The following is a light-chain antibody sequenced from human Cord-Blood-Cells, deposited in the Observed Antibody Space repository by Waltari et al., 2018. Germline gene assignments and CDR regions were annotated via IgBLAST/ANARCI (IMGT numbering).Light chain of an antibody. V-gene: IGLV2-11*01. CDR2: DVS. Sequence: QSALTQPRSVSGSPGQSVTISCTGTSSDVGGYNYVSWYQQHPGKAPKLMIYDVSKRPSGVPYRFSGSTSGNTAFLTISGRQAEDEADYYCCSYAGSYTWVFGGGTKLTVL. CDR1: SSDVGGYNY. J-gene: IGLJ3*02. CDR3: CSYAGSYTWV.